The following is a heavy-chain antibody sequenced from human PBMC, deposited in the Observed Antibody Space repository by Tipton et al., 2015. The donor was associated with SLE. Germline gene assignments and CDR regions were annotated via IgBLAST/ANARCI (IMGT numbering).Heavy chain of an antibody. CDR3: ARVKGYSSSYWFDP. CDR2: INHSGST. V-gene: IGHV4-34*01. D-gene: IGHD6-13*01. J-gene: IGHJ5*02. CDR1: GGSFSGYY. Sequence: GLVKPSETLSLTCAVYGGSFSGYYWSWIRQPPGKGLEWIGEINHSGSTNYNPSLKSRLTISVDTSKNQFSLKLSSVTAADTAVYYCARVKGYSSSYWFDPWGQGTLVTVSS.